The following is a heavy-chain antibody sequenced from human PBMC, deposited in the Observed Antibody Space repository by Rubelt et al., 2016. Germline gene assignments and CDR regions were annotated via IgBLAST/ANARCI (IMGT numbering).Heavy chain of an antibody. CDR1: GGSISNYY. CDR2: IHYSGST. J-gene: IGHJ5*02. D-gene: IGHD6-13*01. V-gene: IGHV4-59*01. CDR3: ARHYSSTWANWFDP. Sequence: QVQLQESGPGLVKPSATLSLTCTVSGGSISNYYWSWIRKPPGKGLEWIGYIHYSGSTKNNLSLKSRVTLSVDTSKNQFSLNLTSVTAADTAVYYCARHYSSTWANWFDPWGQGTLVTVSP.